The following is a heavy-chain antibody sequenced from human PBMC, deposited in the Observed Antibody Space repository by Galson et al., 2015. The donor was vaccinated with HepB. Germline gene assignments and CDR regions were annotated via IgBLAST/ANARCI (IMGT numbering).Heavy chain of an antibody. CDR3: ARGRYYGSGSPY. D-gene: IGHD3-10*01. V-gene: IGHV4-34*01. J-gene: IGHJ4*02. CDR2: INHSGST. Sequence: SETLSLTCAVYGGSFSGYYWSWIRQPPGKGLEWIGEINHSGSTNYNPSLKSRVTISVDTSKNQFSLKLSSVTAADTAVYYCARGRYYGSGSPYWGQGTLVTVSS. CDR1: GGSFSGYY.